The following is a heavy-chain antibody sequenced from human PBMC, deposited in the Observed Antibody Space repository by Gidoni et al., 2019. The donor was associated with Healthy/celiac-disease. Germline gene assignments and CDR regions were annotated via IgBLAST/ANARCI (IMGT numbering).Heavy chain of an antibody. J-gene: IGHJ4*02. Sequence: QVQLQQWGAGLLKPSETLSLTCAVYGGSFSGYYWSWIRQPPGKGLEWIGEINHSGSTNYNPSLKSRVTISVDTSKNQFSLKLSSVTAADTAVYYCARGSMHDYTYCSGGSCHSSFDYWGQGTLVTVSS. V-gene: IGHV4-34*01. CDR1: GGSFSGYY. CDR2: INHSGST. D-gene: IGHD2-15*01. CDR3: ARGSMHDYTYCSGGSCHSSFDY.